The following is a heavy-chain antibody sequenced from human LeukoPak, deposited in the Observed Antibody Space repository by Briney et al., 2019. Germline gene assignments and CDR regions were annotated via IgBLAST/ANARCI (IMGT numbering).Heavy chain of an antibody. Sequence: GGSLRLSCAASGFTVSSNYMSWVRQAPGKGLEWVSVIYSGGSTYYADSVKGRFTISRDNSKNTLYLQMNSLRAEDTAVYYCARETEMANLDYWGQGTLVTVSS. CDR1: GFTVSSNY. CDR2: IYSGGST. V-gene: IGHV3-66*01. D-gene: IGHD5-24*01. CDR3: ARETEMANLDY. J-gene: IGHJ4*02.